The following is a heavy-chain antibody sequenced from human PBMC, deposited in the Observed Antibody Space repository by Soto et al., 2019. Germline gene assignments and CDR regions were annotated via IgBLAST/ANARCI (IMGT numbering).Heavy chain of an antibody. V-gene: IGHV1-69*06. D-gene: IGHD3-3*01. CDR3: ARANFYDFWSGHPMDV. CDR1: GATFSRYS. J-gene: IGHJ6*02. Sequence: SVKVSCKAAGATFSRYSFSWVRQAPGQGLEWMGGFVPVFGTANYAQKFQGRVTITADRSTSTAYMELSSLRSEDTAVYYCARANFYDFWSGHPMDVWGQGATVTVSS. CDR2: FVPVFGTA.